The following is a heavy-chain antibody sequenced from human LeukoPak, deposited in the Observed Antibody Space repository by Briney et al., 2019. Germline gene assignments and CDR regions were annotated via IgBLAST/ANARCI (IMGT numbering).Heavy chain of an antibody. Sequence: GGSLRLSCAVSGFTFSSYSMNWVRQAPGKGLEWVSSISSSSSYIYYADSVKGRFTISRDNAKNSLYLQMNSLRAEDTAVYYCASMSSPPSHFDYWGQGTLVTVSS. D-gene: IGHD6-19*01. CDR1: GFTFSSYS. CDR3: ASMSSPPSHFDY. J-gene: IGHJ4*02. CDR2: ISSSSSYI. V-gene: IGHV3-21*01.